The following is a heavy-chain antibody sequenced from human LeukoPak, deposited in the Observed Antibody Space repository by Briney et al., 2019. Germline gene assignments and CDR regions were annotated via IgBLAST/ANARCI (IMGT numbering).Heavy chain of an antibody. CDR1: GYSISSGYY. CDR3: ARHRDYDFWSGYPDAFDI. Sequence: SETLSLTCAVSGYSISSGYYWGWIRQPPGKGLEGIGSIYHSGSTYYNPSLKSRVTISVDTSKNQFSLKLSSVTAADTAVYYCARHRDYDFWSGYPDAFDIWGQGTMVTVSS. V-gene: IGHV4-38-2*01. J-gene: IGHJ3*02. CDR2: IYHSGST. D-gene: IGHD3-3*01.